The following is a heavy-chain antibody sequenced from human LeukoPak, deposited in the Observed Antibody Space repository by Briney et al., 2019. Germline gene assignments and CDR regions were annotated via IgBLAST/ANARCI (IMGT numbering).Heavy chain of an antibody. V-gene: IGHV3-13*01. CDR2: IGTKGDT. D-gene: IGHD4-17*01. J-gene: IGHJ2*01. CDR3: AREMSDTVTWGWYFDL. Sequence: GGSLRLSCAASGLSFSSYDMHWVRQATGKGLEWVSAIGTKGDTYYSDSVRGRFTISRENGKNSLYLQMNSLRAGDTAVYYCAREMSDTVTWGWYFDLWGRGTLVTVSS. CDR1: GLSFSSYD.